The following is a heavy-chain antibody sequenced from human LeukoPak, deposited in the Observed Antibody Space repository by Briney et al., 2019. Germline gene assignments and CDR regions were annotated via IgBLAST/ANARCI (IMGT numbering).Heavy chain of an antibody. CDR2: ISSSSGTI. J-gene: IGHJ4*02. V-gene: IGHV3-48*03. Sequence: GGSLRLSCAASGFTFSTYEMNWARQAPGKGLEWVSYISSSSGTIYSADSVKGRFTITRDNAKNSLYLQMNSLRDEDTAVYYCARSGYSYGREGYFDYWGQGTLVTVSS. CDR1: GFTFSTYE. CDR3: ARSGYSYGREGYFDY. D-gene: IGHD5-18*01.